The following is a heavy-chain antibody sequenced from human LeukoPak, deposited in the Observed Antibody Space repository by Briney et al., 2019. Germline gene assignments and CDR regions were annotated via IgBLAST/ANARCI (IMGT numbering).Heavy chain of an antibody. D-gene: IGHD3-22*01. V-gene: IGHV4-59*08. J-gene: IGHJ6*03. CDR1: GGSISSYY. CDR3: ARHGYYYDSSGYYSYSYYYYMDV. Sequence: SETLSLTCTVSGGSISSYYWSSLRQPPGKGLEWNGYIYYSGSTNYNPSLKSRVTISVDTSKNQFSLKLSSVTAADTAVYYCARHGYYYDSSGYYSYSYYYYMDVWGKGTTVIISS. CDR2: IYYSGST.